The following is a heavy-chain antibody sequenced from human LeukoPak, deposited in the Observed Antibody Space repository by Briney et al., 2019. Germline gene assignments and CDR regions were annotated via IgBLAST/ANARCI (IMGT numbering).Heavy chain of an antibody. CDR3: ARTGGSFYFYYYMDV. V-gene: IGHV4-39*07. J-gene: IGHJ6*03. Sequence: PETLSLTCTVSGGSIRSSSYNWGWIRHPPGKGREWIVSIHFTGSASYSPSLNGLFTLSVDTSKKQFSLRLSSVTAADTALYYCARTGGSFYFYYYMDVWGKGTTVTVSS. CDR1: GGSIRSSSYN. D-gene: IGHD1-26*01. CDR2: IHFTGSA.